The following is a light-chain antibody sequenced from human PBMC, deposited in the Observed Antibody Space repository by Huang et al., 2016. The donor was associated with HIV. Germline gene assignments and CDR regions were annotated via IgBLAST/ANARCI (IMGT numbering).Light chain of an antibody. J-gene: IGKJ3*01. Sequence: EIVMTQSPVTLSVSPGERATLSCRASQRVSSNLAWYQQKSSQAPRLLMYGASRRATSSPSMFCGSGSGTEFTLTISSLHSEDFAVFYCQQYNNWPPEETFGPGTKVDIK. V-gene: IGKV3-15*01. CDR3: QQYNNWPPEET. CDR2: GAS. CDR1: QRVSSN.